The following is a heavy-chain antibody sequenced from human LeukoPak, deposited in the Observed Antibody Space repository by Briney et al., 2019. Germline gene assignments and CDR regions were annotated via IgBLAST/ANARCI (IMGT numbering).Heavy chain of an antibody. J-gene: IGHJ4*02. V-gene: IGHV3-74*01. Sequence: PGGSLRLSCAASGFTFGSYWMHWVRQAPGKGLVWVSRISGDGSITDYADSVKGRFTISRDNAKNTVFVQMNSLRAEDTAVYYCAKDRAYYYDSSGGIGFDYWGQGTLVTVSS. CDR1: GFTFGSYW. D-gene: IGHD3-22*01. CDR2: ISGDGSIT. CDR3: AKDRAYYYDSSGGIGFDY.